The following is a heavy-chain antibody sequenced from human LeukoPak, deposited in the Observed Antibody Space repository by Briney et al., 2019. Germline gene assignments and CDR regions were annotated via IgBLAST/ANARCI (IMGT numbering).Heavy chain of an antibody. D-gene: IGHD3-16*01. Sequence: GASVKVSCKAFGYTFTSNYMHWVRQAPGQGPEWMGVVSPSGGSTTYAQKFQGRVTLTRDMSTSTDYLELSSLRSEDTAVYYCARVRYRLAETYIDYWGQGTLVTVSS. V-gene: IGHV1-46*01. CDR2: VSPSGGST. CDR3: ARVRYRLAETYIDY. CDR1: GYTFTSNY. J-gene: IGHJ4*02.